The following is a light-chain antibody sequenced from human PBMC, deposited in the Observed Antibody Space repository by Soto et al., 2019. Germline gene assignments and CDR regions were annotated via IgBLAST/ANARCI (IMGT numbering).Light chain of an antibody. J-gene: IGKJ1*01. V-gene: IGKV1-5*01. CDR3: QQYKNCWT. CDR1: QSISSW. CDR2: DAS. Sequence: DIQMTQSPATLSASVGDRVTITCRASQSISSWLAWYQQKPGKAPKLLIYDASSLDSGVPSRFSGSGSGTDFTITISSLPAEDVAAYCWQQYKNCWTFGQGTKVDIK.